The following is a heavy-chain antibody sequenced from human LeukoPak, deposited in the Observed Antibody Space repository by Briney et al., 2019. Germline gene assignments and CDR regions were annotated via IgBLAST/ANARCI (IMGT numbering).Heavy chain of an antibody. D-gene: IGHD3-10*01. J-gene: IGHJ4*02. Sequence: PGGSLRLSCAASGFTFSSNYMSWVRQAPGKGLEWVSVIYSGGSTYYADSVKGRFTISRDNSKNTLYLQMNSLRAEDTAVYYCARVKWFGDYYFDYWGQGTLVTVSS. V-gene: IGHV3-53*01. CDR2: IYSGGST. CDR3: ARVKWFGDYYFDY. CDR1: GFTFSSNY.